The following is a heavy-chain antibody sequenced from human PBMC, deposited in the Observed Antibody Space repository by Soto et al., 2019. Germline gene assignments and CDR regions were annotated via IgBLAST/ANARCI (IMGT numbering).Heavy chain of an antibody. Sequence: QVQLQESGPGLVKPSETLSLTCSVSGGSTSDSYWSWIRQPPGKGLEWIAYIHHSGSIYYNPSLKSRATIPIDTSKNHFSLNLASVTGADTAVYYCARGYDWFDPWGQGTLVTVSS. CDR2: IHHSGSI. J-gene: IGHJ5*01. CDR1: GGSTSDSY. D-gene: IGHD1-1*01. V-gene: IGHV4-59*01. CDR3: ARGYDWFDP.